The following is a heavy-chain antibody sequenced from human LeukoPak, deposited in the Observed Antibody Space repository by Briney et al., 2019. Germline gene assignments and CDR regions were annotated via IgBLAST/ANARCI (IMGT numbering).Heavy chain of an antibody. Sequence: GGSLRLSCAASGFTFSSYSMNWVRQAPGKGLEWVSSISSSSYIYYADSVKGRFTISRDNAKNSLYLQMNSLRAEDTAVYYCAGAPVPAASDYWGQGTLVTVSS. CDR1: GFTFSSYS. J-gene: IGHJ4*02. D-gene: IGHD2-2*01. V-gene: IGHV3-21*01. CDR2: ISSSSYI. CDR3: AGAPVPAASDY.